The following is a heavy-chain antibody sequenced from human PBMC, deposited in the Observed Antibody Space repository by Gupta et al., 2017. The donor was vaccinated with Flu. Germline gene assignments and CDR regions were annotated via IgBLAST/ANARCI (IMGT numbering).Heavy chain of an antibody. CDR2: ISSSTGYK. CDR3: ARRGNYLGDAFDV. Sequence: VQLVESGGGLVKPGGSLRLSCAASGFTFSSFGMNWVRQAPGKGLEWISSISSSTGYKYYADSVKGRFTISRDNAENSLFLQMSSLRAEDAAVYYCARRGNYLGDAFDVWGRGTRVTVSS. V-gene: IGHV3-21*01. D-gene: IGHD2/OR15-2a*01. J-gene: IGHJ3*01. CDR1: GFTFSSFG.